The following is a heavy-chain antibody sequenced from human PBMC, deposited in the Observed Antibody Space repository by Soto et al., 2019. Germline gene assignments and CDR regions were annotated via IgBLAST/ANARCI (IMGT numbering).Heavy chain of an antibody. D-gene: IGHD3-16*02. CDR3: ARPCPRCYDYVWGSYRQENYYFDY. Sequence: QLQLQESGPGLVKPSETLSLTCTVSGGSISSSSYYWGWIRQPPGKGLEWIGSIYYSGSTYYNPSLKSRVTISVDTSKNQFSLKLSSVTAADTAVYYCARPCPRCYDYVWGSYRQENYYFDYWGQGTLVTVSS. CDR1: GGSISSSSYY. CDR2: IYYSGST. J-gene: IGHJ4*02. V-gene: IGHV4-39*01.